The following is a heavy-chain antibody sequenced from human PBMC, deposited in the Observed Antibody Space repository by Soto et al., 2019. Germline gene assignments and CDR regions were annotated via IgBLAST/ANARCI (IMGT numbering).Heavy chain of an antibody. Sequence: EVQLVESGGGLVQPGGSLRLSCAASGFTFSSYSMNWVRQAPGKGLEWVSYISSSSSTIYYADSVKGRFTISRDNAKISLYLQMNRLRAEDTAVYYCARDHLIIWNYGGGFDYWGQVTLVTVSS. J-gene: IGHJ4*02. CDR3: ARDHLIIWNYGGGFDY. D-gene: IGHD1-7*01. CDR2: ISSSSSTI. V-gene: IGHV3-48*01. CDR1: GFTFSSYS.